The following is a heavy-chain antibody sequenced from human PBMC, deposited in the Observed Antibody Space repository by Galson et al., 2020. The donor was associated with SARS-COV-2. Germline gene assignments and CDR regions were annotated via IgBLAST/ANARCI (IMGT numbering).Heavy chain of an antibody. D-gene: IGHD6-13*01. J-gene: IGHJ6*02. CDR2: ST. V-gene: IGHV4-4*07. CDR3: AGAIAAAGSSLYYYYGMDV. Sequence: STNYNPSLKSRVTMSVDTSKNQFSLKLSSVTAADTAVYYCAGAIAAAGSSLYYYYGMDVWGQGTTVTVSS.